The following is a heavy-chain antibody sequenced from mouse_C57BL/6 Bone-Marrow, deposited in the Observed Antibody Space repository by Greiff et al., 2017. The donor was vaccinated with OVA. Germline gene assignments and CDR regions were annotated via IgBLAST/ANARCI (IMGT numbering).Heavy chain of an antibody. CDR2: INPYNGGT. CDR1: GYTFTDYY. CDR3: ARWDTTPFDY. V-gene: IGHV1-19*01. Sequence: VHVKQSGPVLVKPGASVKMSCKASGYTFTDYYMNWVKQSHGKSLEWIGVINPYNGGTSYNQKFKGKATLTVDKSSSTAYMELNSLTSEDSAVYYCARWDTTPFDYWGQGTTLTVSS. D-gene: IGHD1-1*01. J-gene: IGHJ2*01.